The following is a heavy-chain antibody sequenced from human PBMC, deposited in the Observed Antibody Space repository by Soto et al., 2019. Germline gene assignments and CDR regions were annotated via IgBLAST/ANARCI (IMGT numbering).Heavy chain of an antibody. J-gene: IGHJ4*02. CDR3: ARVPDY. CDR1: GGSVSSGGYF. Sequence: PSETLSLTCIVSGGSVSSGGYFWTWIRQPPGKVLEWIGLIYYTGNTNYNPSLKSRVTISVDVSKNQFSLKLTSVTAADTAVYYCARVPDYWGQGILVTVSS. V-gene: IGHV4-61*08. D-gene: IGHD2-2*01. CDR2: IYYTGNT.